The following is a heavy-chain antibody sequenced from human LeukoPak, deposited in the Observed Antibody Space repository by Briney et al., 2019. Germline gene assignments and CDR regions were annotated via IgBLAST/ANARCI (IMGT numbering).Heavy chain of an antibody. CDR1: GFSFSNYV. CDR2: ISTSGAGT. J-gene: IGHJ4*02. D-gene: IGHD6-13*01. CDR3: AKDRLDGAAAEY. Sequence: KAGGSLRLSCAASGFSFSNYVMRWVRQTPGKGVEGVSVISTSGAGTYYAESVKGRFTISRDNSKNTVYLQMNSLRAEDTAVYHCAKDRLDGAAAEYWGQGTLVTVSS. V-gene: IGHV3-23*01.